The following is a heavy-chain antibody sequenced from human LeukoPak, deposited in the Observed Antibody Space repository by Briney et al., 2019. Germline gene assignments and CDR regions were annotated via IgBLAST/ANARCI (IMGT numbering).Heavy chain of an antibody. V-gene: IGHV1-2*02. CDR2: INPNSGGT. Sequence: ASVKVSCKASGYTFIGYYIHWVRQAPGQGLEWMGWINPNSGGTNYAQKFQGRVTMTRDTSISTAYMELSRLTSDDTAFYYCARVKNYYDSGGYLYYFDYWGQGTLVTVSS. CDR1: GYTFIGYY. J-gene: IGHJ4*02. CDR3: ARVKNYYDSGGYLYYFDY. D-gene: IGHD3-22*01.